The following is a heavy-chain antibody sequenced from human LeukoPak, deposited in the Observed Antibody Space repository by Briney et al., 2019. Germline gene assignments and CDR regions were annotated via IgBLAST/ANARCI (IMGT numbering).Heavy chain of an antibody. CDR3: ARDRAIGAFDI. Sequence: SQTLSLTCTVSGGSISSGDYYWSWIRQPPGKGLEWIGYVYYSGSTYYNPSLKSRVTISVDTSKNQFSLKLSSVTAADTAVYYCARDRAIGAFDIWGQGTMVTVSS. CDR1: GGSISSGDYY. V-gene: IGHV4-30-4*08. CDR2: VYYSGST. D-gene: IGHD2-21*01. J-gene: IGHJ3*02.